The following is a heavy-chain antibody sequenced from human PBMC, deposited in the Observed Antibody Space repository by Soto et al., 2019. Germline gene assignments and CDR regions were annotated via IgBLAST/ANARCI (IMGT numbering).Heavy chain of an antibody. J-gene: IGHJ4*02. CDR3: ARFHYYDSSGYYSWYFDY. V-gene: IGHV3-21*01. Sequence: EVQLVESGGGLVKPGGSLRLSCAASRFTFSSYSMNWVRQAPGKGLEWVSSISSSSSYIYYADSVKGRFTISRDNAKNSLYLQMNSLRAEDTAVYYCARFHYYDSSGYYSWYFDYWGQGTLVTVSS. CDR2: ISSSSSYI. D-gene: IGHD3-22*01. CDR1: RFTFSSYS.